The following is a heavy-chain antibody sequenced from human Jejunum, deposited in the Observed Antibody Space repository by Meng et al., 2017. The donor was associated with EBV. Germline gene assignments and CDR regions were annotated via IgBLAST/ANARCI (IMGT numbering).Heavy chain of an antibody. CDR2: INIGNGNT. D-gene: IGHD2/OR15-2a*01. V-gene: IGHV1-3*04. CDR1: GYMFISYA. CDR3: ATGDDYGNSNFDY. J-gene: IGHJ4*02. Sequence: QVQVLESGGEVKNPGASVKVSRKASGYMFISYARHWVRQAPGQRLEWMGWINIGNGNTKYSQKFHGRLTISRDTSANTAYLELSSLTSEDTAIYYCATGDDYGNSNFDYWGQGTLVTVSS.